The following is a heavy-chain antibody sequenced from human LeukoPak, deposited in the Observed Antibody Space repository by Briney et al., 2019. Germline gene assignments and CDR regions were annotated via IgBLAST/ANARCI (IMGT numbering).Heavy chain of an antibody. CDR3: ARSVDGTALDY. J-gene: IGHJ4*02. Sequence: GGSLRLSCAASRFTLSDYYMTWVRQAPGKGLEWVSYIRSSGEHMFYADSVRGRFTISRDNAKNSLYLQMNSLRAEDTAVYYCARSVDGTALDYWGQGTLVTVSS. D-gene: IGHD3/OR15-3a*01. CDR1: RFTLSDYY. V-gene: IGHV3-11*01. CDR2: IRSSGEHM.